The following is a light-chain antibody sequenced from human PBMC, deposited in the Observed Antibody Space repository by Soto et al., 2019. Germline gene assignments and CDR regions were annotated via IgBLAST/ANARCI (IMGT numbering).Light chain of an antibody. V-gene: IGLV2-14*01. J-gene: IGLJ1*01. CDR3: SSYTSSSSYV. CDR2: DVS. CDR1: RSDVGGYNY. Sequence: QSVLTQPASVSGSPGQSITISCTGTRSDVGGYNYVSWYQQHPGKAPKLMIYDVSNRPLGISNRFSGSKSDNTASLTISGLQAEDEADYYCSSYTSSSSYVFGTGTKLTVL.